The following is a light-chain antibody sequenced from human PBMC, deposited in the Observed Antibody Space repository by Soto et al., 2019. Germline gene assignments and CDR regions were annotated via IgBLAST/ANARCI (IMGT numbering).Light chain of an antibody. CDR3: QHYGDSRT. J-gene: IGKJ1*01. V-gene: IGKV3-20*01. CDR2: DAS. CDR1: QSASSR. Sequence: EIVLTQSPATLSLSPGERATLPCRASQSASSRLAWYQQRPGQAPRLLIYDASSRATGIPDRFSGSGSGTDFTLTISRLEPEDFAVYYCQHYGDSRTFGQGTKVDIK.